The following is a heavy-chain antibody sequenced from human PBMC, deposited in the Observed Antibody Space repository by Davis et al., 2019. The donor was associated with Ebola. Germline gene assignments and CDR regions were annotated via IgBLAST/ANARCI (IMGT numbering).Heavy chain of an antibody. D-gene: IGHD6-25*01. CDR3: ARVVSGY. J-gene: IGHJ4*02. CDR1: GLTFSNFG. Sequence: GESLKISCATSGLTFSNFGMSWVRQAPGKGLEWVATIRKDGVQKFYVDSVKGRFTISRDNARNSLYLQMNSLKTEDTAVYYCARVVSGYWGQGTLVSVSS. CDR2: IRKDGVQK. V-gene: IGHV3-7*03.